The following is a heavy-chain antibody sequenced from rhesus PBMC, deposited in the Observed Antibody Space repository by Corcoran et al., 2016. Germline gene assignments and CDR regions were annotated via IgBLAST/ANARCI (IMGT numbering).Heavy chain of an antibody. CDR3: ARRREELQAFDY. CDR2: IYWDDDK. J-gene: IGHJ4*01. CDR1: GFSITHSGMA. D-gene: IGHD1-44*02. V-gene: IGHV2-174*01. Sequence: QVTLKESGPALVKPTQTLTLTCTFSGFSITHSGMAGGWTRQPPGKALEWLAIIYWDDDKFYNTSLKTRLTMSKDTSKNQVVLTMSNMDPVDTATYYCARRREELQAFDYWGQGVLVTVSS.